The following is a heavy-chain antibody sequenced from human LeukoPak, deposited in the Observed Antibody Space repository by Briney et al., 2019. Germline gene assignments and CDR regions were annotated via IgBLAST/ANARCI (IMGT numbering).Heavy chain of an antibody. V-gene: IGHV1-46*01. CDR3: ASSGRFDAFDI. CDR2: INPSGGST. CDR1: GYTFTSYY. D-gene: IGHD6-19*01. Sequence: GASVKVSCKASGYTFTSYYMHWVRQAPGQGLEWMGIINPSGGSTSYAQKFQGRVTMTRDTSTSTVYMELSSLRSGDTAVYYCASSGRFDAFDIWGQGTMVTVSS. J-gene: IGHJ3*02.